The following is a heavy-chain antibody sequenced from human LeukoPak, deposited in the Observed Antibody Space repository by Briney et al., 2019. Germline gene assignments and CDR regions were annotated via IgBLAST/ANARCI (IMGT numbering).Heavy chain of an antibody. D-gene: IGHD1-1*01. CDR1: GFTFSSYG. CDR3: AKGTLQQFDY. V-gene: IGHV3-23*01. Sequence: GGSLRLSCAASGFTFSSYGMSWVRQAPGKGLEWVSGITGNGGYTYYADSVKGRFTISRDNSRSTLYLQMNSPRAEDTAIYYCAKGTLQQFDYWGQGTLVTVSS. CDR2: ITGNGGYT. J-gene: IGHJ4*02.